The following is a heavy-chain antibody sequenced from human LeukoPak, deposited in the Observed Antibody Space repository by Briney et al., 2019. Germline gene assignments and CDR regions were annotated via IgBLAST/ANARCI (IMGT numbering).Heavy chain of an antibody. D-gene: IGHD5-24*01. Sequence: GGSLRLSCAASGFTFSSYGMSWVRQAPGKGLEWVANIKQDGSEKYYVDSVKGRFTISRGNAKNSLYLQMNSLRAEDTAVYYCARVGGSGDGYGVKAYYYYYMDVWGKGTTVTVSS. CDR2: IKQDGSEK. CDR1: GFTFSSYG. J-gene: IGHJ6*03. CDR3: ARVGGSGDGYGVKAYYYYYMDV. V-gene: IGHV3-7*01.